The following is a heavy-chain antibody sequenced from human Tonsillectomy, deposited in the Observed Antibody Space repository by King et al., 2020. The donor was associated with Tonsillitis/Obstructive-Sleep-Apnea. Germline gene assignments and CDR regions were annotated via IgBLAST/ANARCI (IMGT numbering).Heavy chain of an antibody. CDR2: ISGSGGST. J-gene: IGHJ4*02. V-gene: IGHV3-23*04. D-gene: IGHD1-26*01. CDR1: GFTFSSYA. Sequence: VQLVESGGGLVQPGGSLRLSCAASGFTFSSYAMSWVRQAPGKGLEWVSAISGSGGSTYYADSVKGRFTISRDNSKNTLYLQMNSLRAEDTAVYYCAKDSGPGIVGATIYFDYWGQGTLVTVSS. CDR3: AKDSGPGIVGATIYFDY.